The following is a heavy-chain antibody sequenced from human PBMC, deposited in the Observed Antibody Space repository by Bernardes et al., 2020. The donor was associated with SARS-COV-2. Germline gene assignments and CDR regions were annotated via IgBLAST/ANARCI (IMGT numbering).Heavy chain of an antibody. D-gene: IGHD3-22*01. V-gene: IGHV3-23*01. Sequence: GSLRLSCAASGFTFSSYAMSWVRQAPGKGLEWVSAISGSGGSTYYADSVKGRFTISRDNSKNTLYLQMNSLRAEDTAVYYCAKVTSITMIVVVHNWFDPWGQGTLVTVSS. CDR1: GFTFSSYA. CDR3: AKVTSITMIVVVHNWFDP. J-gene: IGHJ5*02. CDR2: ISGSGGST.